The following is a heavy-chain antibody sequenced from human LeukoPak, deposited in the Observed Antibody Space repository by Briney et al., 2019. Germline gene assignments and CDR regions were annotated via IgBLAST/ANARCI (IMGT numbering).Heavy chain of an antibody. CDR1: GGSFSGYY. V-gene: IGHV4-34*01. CDR2: INHSGST. Sequence: SETLSLTCAVYGGSFSGYYWSWIRQPPGKGLEWIGEINHSGSTNYNPSLKSRVTISVDTSKNQFSLKLSSVTAADTAVYYCARKGVITTWYYYYYMDVWGKGTTVTVSS. CDR3: ARKGVITTWYYYYYMDV. D-gene: IGHD3-22*01. J-gene: IGHJ6*03.